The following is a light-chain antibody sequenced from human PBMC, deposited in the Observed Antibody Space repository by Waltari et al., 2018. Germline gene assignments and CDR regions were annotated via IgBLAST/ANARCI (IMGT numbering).Light chain of an antibody. CDR3: QQSFTTPYT. V-gene: IGKV1-9*01. J-gene: IGKJ2*01. CDR2: GAS. CDR1: QGVSSY. Sequence: DIQLTQSPSFLSAAVGERVTITCRASQGVSSYLAWYQQKPGKAPKVLIYGASTLQRGVPSRFSGSGSGTEFSLTIISLQPEDFATYYCQQSFTTPYTFGQGTNLQIK.